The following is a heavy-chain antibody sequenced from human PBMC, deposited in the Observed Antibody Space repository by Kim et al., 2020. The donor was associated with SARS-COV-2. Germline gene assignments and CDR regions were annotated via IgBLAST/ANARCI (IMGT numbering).Heavy chain of an antibody. D-gene: IGHD6-6*01. CDR2: IIPIFGTA. J-gene: IGHJ6*02. CDR1: GGTFSSYA. V-gene: IGHV1-69*13. CDR3: ARPSSSHDYYYYYGMDV. Sequence: SVKVPCKASGGTFSSYAISWVRQAPGQGLEWMGGIIPIFGTANYAQKFQGRVTITADESTSTAYMELSSLRSEDTAVYYCARPSSSHDYYYYYGMDVWGQGATGTVSS.